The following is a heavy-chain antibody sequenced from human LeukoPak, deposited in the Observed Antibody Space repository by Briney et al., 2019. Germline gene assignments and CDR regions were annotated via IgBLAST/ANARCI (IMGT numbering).Heavy chain of an antibody. CDR1: GFILSSYA. Sequence: GGSLRLSCAASGFILSSYAMSWVRQAPGKGLEWISGISGSGGSTYYADSVKGRFTISRDNSKNTLYLQMNSLRAEDTAVYYCAKDYGDYVTPFDYWGQGTLVTVSS. CDR3: AKDYGDYVTPFDY. CDR2: ISGSGGST. J-gene: IGHJ4*02. D-gene: IGHD4-17*01. V-gene: IGHV3-23*01.